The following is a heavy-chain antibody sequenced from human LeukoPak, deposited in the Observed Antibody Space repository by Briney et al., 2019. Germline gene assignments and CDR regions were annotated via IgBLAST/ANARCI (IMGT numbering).Heavy chain of an antibody. V-gene: IGHV3-7*04. CDR3: ARDYHNWGSHYWYFDL. Sequence: GGSLRLSCAASGFTFSSSWMTWVRQAPGKGLEWVANIKQDGSEKYYVDSVKGRFTISRDNAKNSLYLQMNSLRAEDTAVYYCARDYHNWGSHYWYFDLWGRGTLVTVSS. CDR2: IKQDGSEK. D-gene: IGHD7-27*01. J-gene: IGHJ2*01. CDR1: GFTFSSSW.